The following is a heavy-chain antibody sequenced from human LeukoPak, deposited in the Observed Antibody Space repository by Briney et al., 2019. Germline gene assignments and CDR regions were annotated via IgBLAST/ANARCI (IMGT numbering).Heavy chain of an antibody. CDR2: IYYSGST. J-gene: IGHJ5*02. CDR3: ARGKGSSGYFFDP. Sequence: SETLSLTCTVSGGSISSSSYYWGWIRQPPGKGLEWIGSIYYSGSTYYNPSLKSRVTISVDTSKNQFSLQLSSVTAPDTAVDYCARGKGSSGYFFDPWGQGTLVTVSS. CDR1: GGSISSSSYY. D-gene: IGHD6-19*01. V-gene: IGHV4-39*07.